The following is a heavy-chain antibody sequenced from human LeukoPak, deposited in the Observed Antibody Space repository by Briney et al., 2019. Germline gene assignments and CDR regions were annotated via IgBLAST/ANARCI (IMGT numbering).Heavy chain of an antibody. CDR1: GFTFSNFA. J-gene: IGHJ4*02. CDR2: ISSSGGLT. V-gene: IGHV3-23*01. CDR3: AKAISGWYPFGD. Sequence: GGSLRLSCAASGFTFSNFAMNWVRQAPGKGLEWVTAISSSGGLTFYADSVKGRFTVSRDNSKSTLYLQMNSLRVEDTAVYYCAKAISGWYPFGDWGQGTLVTVSS. D-gene: IGHD6-19*01.